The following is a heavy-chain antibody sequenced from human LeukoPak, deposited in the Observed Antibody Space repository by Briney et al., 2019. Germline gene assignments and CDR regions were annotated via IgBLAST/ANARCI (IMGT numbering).Heavy chain of an antibody. CDR1: GLTFSSYN. CDR2: ISSSGSTI. J-gene: IGHJ4*02. CDR3: ARGPLDY. Sequence: GRSLRRSCAASGLTFSSYNMNWVSQAPGKGLEWDSYISSSGSTIYYADSVKGRFTISRDNAKNSLYLQMISLRAEETAVYYCARGPLDYWGQGTLVTVSS. V-gene: IGHV3-48*04.